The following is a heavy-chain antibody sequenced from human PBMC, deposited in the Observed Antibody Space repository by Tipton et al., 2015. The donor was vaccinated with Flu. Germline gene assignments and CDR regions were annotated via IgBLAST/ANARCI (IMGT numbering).Heavy chain of an antibody. CDR2: ISVNSDII. CDR1: GFTFDDHA. D-gene: IGHD2-15*01. CDR3: ARVIQYSDSHYMDV. J-gene: IGHJ6*03. Sequence: SLRLSCAASGFTFDDHAMHWVRQAPGKGLEWVSGISVNSDIILYADSMKGRFTISRDNAENSLYLQMNSLRAEDTAVYYCARVIQYSDSHYMDVWGKGTTVTVSS. V-gene: IGHV3-9*01.